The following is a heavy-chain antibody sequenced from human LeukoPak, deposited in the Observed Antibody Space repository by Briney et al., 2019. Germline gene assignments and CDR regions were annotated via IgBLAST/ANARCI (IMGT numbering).Heavy chain of an antibody. CDR1: GFTFSTYW. J-gene: IGHJ6*02. CDR2: MNSDGSTI. V-gene: IGHV3-74*01. Sequence: GGSLRLSCAASGFTFSTYWMYWVRQAPGKGRMWVSRMNSDGSTIRYADSVKGRFTISRDNAKNTLYLQMNSLRVEDTAVYYCARGMYGDSVGMDVWGQGTTVTVSS. D-gene: IGHD2-21*02. CDR3: ARGMYGDSVGMDV.